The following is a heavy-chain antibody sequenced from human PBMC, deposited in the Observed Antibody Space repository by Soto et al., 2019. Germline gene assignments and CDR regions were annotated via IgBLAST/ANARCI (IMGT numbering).Heavy chain of an antibody. CDR1: GFTFSDYY. CDR3: ARAPAGRAAGASGY. J-gene: IGHJ4*02. V-gene: IGHV3-11*01. CDR2: ISSSGSTI. D-gene: IGHD3-10*01. Sequence: SGGSLRLSWAASGFTFSDYYRSWIRQAPGKGLEWVSYISSSGSTIYYADSVKGRFTISRDNAKNSLYLQMNSLRAEDTAVYYCARAPAGRAAGASGYWGQGTLVTVSS.